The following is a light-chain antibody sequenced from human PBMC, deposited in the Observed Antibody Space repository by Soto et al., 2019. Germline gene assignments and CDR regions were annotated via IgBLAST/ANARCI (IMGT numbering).Light chain of an antibody. J-gene: IGKJ5*01. Sequence: EIVMTQSPAALSVSPVGRATLSCRASQSVSSNLAWYQQKPGQAPRLLIYGASTRATGIPARFSGSGSGTEFTLTISSLQSEDFAVYYCQQYNNWPPLFGQGTRLEIK. CDR2: GAS. CDR1: QSVSSN. V-gene: IGKV3-15*01. CDR3: QQYNNWPPL.